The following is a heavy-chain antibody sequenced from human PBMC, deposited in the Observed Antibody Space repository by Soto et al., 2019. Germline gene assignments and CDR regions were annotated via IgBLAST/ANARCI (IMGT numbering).Heavy chain of an antibody. V-gene: IGHV6-1*01. CDR3: ARSLDYVWGSYRYSKENWFDP. J-gene: IGHJ5*02. CDR2: TYYRSKWYN. CDR1: GDSVSSNSAA. Sequence: SQTLSLTCAISGDSVSSNSAAWNWIRQSPSRGLEWLGRTYYRSKWYNDYAVSVKSRITINPDTSKNQFSLQLNSVTPEDTAVYYCARSLDYVWGSYRYSKENWFDPWGQGTLVTVSS. D-gene: IGHD3-16*02.